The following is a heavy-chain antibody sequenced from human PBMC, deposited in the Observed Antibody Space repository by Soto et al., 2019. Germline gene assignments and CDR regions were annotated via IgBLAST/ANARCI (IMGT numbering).Heavy chain of an antibody. J-gene: IGHJ3*02. D-gene: IGHD2-21*01. CDR3: TTDTYCGGDCYSFHAFDI. V-gene: IGHV3-15*01. CDR1: GFTFSNAW. Sequence: GGSLRLSCAASGFTFSNAWMSWVRQAPGKGLEWVGRIKSKTDGGTTDYAAPVKGRFTISRDDSKNTLYLQMNSLKTEDTAVYYCTTDTYCGGDCYSFHAFDIWGQGTMVTVSS. CDR2: IKSKTDGGTT.